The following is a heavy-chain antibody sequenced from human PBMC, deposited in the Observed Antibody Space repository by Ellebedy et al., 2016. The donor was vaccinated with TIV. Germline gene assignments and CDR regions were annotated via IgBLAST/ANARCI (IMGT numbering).Heavy chain of an antibody. V-gene: IGHV1-46*03. CDR1: GYTFTTYY. Sequence: ASVKVSXXASGYTFTTYYIHWVRQAPGQGLEWMGIINTSGGRTTYAQKIQGRVTMTRDTSMNTVYMELSSLTSEDTAIYYCGRTNVLWEGVDYWGQGTLVTVSS. CDR2: INTSGGRT. CDR3: GRTNVLWEGVDY. D-gene: IGHD1-26*01. J-gene: IGHJ4*02.